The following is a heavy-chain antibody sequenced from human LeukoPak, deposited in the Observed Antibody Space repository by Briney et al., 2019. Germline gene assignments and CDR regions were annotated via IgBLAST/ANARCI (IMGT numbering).Heavy chain of an antibody. D-gene: IGHD3-16*01. CDR1: GYTFTDYY. Sequence: ASVKVSCKASGYTFTDYYMHWVRQAPGQGPEWMGWINPNSGGTNYAQKFQGRVTMTRDTSISTAYMEVSRLRSDDTAVYYCAISPGVMITFGGAPATDYFDYWGQGTLVTVSS. V-gene: IGHV1-2*02. J-gene: IGHJ4*02. CDR3: AISPGVMITFGGAPATDYFDY. CDR2: INPNSGGT.